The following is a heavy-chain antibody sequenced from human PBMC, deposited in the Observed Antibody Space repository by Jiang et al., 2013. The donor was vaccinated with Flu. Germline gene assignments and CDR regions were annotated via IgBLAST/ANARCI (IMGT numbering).Heavy chain of an antibody. CDR1: GFTFSSYG. CDR3: ARGPRVTWGGVIITTLLDY. D-gene: IGHD3-22*01. V-gene: IGHV1-18*04. J-gene: IGHJ4*02. CDR2: ITVYNVNT. Sequence: GAEVKKPGASVKVSCKASGFTFSSYGITWVRQAPGQGLEWMGWITVYNVNTYYTEKFQDRVNMTIDTSTSTAYMELRSLTSDDTAVYYCARGPRVTWGGVIITTLLDYWGQGTLLTVSS.